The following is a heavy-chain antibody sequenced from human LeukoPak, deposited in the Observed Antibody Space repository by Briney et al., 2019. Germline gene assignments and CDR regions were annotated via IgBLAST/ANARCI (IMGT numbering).Heavy chain of an antibody. V-gene: IGHV3-23*01. CDR2: ISGSGAST. J-gene: IGHJ4*02. CDR3: ARGIAAAGNY. D-gene: IGHD6-13*01. CDR1: GFTFSSYA. Sequence: GGSLRLSCAASGFTFSSYAMNWVRQAPGKGLEWVSCISGSGASTYYADSVKGRFTISRDNAKNSLYLQMNSLRAEDTALYYCARGIAAAGNYWGQGTLVTVSS.